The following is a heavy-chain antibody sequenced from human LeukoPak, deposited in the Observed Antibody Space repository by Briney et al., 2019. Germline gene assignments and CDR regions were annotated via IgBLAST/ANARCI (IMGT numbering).Heavy chain of an antibody. V-gene: IGHV3-30-3*01. Sequence: PGRSLRLSRAASGFTFSSYAMHWVRQAPGKGLEWVAVISYDGSNKYYADSVKGRFTISRDNSKNTLYLQMNSLRAEDTAVYYCATDGYSSGDDAFDIWGQGTMVTVSS. J-gene: IGHJ3*02. CDR3: ATDGYSSGDDAFDI. CDR2: ISYDGSNK. D-gene: IGHD6-19*01. CDR1: GFTFSSYA.